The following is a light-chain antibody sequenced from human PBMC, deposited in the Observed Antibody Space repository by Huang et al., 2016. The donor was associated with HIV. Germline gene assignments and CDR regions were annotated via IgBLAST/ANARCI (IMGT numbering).Light chain of an antibody. V-gene: IGKV3-11*01. Sequence: EIVLKQSPATLSLSPGERATLYCRASQNVTDSLAWYRQKPGQAPSLLIYRAANRATGTPARFSGSGSGTDFTLTISSLEPEDFAIYYCQERIQWPRLTFGGGTKVEIK. CDR1: QNVTDS. CDR2: RAA. J-gene: IGKJ4*01. CDR3: QERIQWPRLT.